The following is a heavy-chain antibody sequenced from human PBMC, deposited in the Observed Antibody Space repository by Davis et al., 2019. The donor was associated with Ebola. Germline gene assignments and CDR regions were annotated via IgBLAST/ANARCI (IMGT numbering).Heavy chain of an antibody. J-gene: IGHJ4*02. D-gene: IGHD3-10*01. Sequence: PGGSLRLSCSASGFIFSSYSMNWVRQAPGKGLEWISFISSSNNTIYYADSVKGRCTISRDNAKNSVYLEIIGLRGEDTAVYYCARDRRFGEPTLLDYWGQGTLVTVSS. CDR2: ISSSNNTI. V-gene: IGHV3-48*01. CDR1: GFIFSSYS. CDR3: ARDRRFGEPTLLDY.